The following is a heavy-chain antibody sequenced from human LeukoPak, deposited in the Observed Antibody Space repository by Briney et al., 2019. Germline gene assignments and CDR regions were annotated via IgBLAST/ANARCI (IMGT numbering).Heavy chain of an antibody. D-gene: IGHD2-2*01. J-gene: IGHJ4*02. V-gene: IGHV3-7*01. Sequence: HPGGSLRLSCAASGFTFSSYWMSWVRQAPGKGLEWVANIKQDGSEKYYVDSVKGRFTISRDNAKNSLYLQMNSLRAEDTAVYYCARWIQRVIVVVPAAIFYFDYWGQGTLVTVSS. CDR1: GFTFSSYW. CDR3: ARWIQRVIVVVPAAIFYFDY. CDR2: IKQDGSEK.